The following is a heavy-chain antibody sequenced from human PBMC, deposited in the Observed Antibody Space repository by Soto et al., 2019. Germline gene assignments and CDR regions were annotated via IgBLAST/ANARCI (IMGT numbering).Heavy chain of an antibody. V-gene: IGHV5-51*01. CDR3: ARHGDSSSWSDYYYYGMDV. J-gene: IGHJ6*02. Sequence: PGESLKISCKGSGYSFTSYWIGWVRQMPGKGLEWMGIIYPGDSDTRYSPSFQGQVTISADKSISTAYLQWSSLKASDTAMYYCARHGDSSSWSDYYYYGMDVWGQGTTVTVSS. D-gene: IGHD6-13*01. CDR2: IYPGDSDT. CDR1: GYSFTSYW.